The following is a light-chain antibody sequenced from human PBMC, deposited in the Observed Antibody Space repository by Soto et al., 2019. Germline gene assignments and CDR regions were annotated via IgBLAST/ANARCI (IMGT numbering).Light chain of an antibody. Sequence: QSVLTQPPSVSGAPGQRVTISCTGSSSNIGAGYDVHWYQQLPGTAPKLLIYGNSNRPSGVPDRFSGSKSGTSASLTITGLLAEDEADYYCQSYDSSLSALFGGGTTVTVL. CDR3: QSYDSSLSAL. J-gene: IGLJ3*02. CDR2: GNS. V-gene: IGLV1-40*01. CDR1: SSNIGAGYD.